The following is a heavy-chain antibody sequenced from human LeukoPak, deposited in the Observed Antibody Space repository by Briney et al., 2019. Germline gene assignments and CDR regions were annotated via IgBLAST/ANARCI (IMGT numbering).Heavy chain of an antibody. CDR1: GYTFTSYD. V-gene: IGHV1-8*01. CDR3: ARADCSSTSCSNWFDP. D-gene: IGHD2-2*01. J-gene: IGHJ5*02. Sequence: GASVKLSCKASGYTFTSYDINWVRQATGQGLEWMGWMNPNSGNTGYAQKFQGRVTMTRNTSISTAYMELSSLRSEDTAVYYCARADCSSTSCSNWFDPWGQGTLVTVSS. CDR2: MNPNSGNT.